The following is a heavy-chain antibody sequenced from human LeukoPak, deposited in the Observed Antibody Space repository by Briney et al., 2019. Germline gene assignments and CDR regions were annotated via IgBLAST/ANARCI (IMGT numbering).Heavy chain of an antibody. CDR3: ARVVLQSYYYYYMDV. Sequence: SETLSLTCTVSGGSISSYYWSWIRQPPGKGLEWIGYIYYSGSTNYNPSLKSRVTISVDTSKNQFSLKLSSVTAADTVVYYCARVVLQSYYYYYMDVWGKGTTVTVSS. J-gene: IGHJ6*03. CDR2: IYYSGST. V-gene: IGHV4-59*01. D-gene: IGHD2/OR15-2a*01. CDR1: GGSISSYY.